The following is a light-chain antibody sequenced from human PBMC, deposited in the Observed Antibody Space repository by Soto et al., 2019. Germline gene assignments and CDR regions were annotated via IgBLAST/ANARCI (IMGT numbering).Light chain of an antibody. CDR1: QSVSSN. CDR3: QQYYYWPPWT. CDR2: GAS. J-gene: IGKJ1*01. Sequence: EIVMTQSPATLSVSPGERATLSCRASQSVSSNLAWYQQKPGQAPRPLIYGASTRATGIPARFSGSGSGTEFTLTISSLQSEDFAVYYCQQYYYWPPWTFGQGTKVEVK. V-gene: IGKV3-15*01.